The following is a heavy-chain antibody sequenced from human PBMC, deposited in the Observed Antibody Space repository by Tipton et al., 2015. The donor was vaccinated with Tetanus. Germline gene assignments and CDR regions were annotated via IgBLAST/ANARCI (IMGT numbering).Heavy chain of an antibody. Sequence: TLSLTCAVSGGSISSNYWWSWVRQSPGKGLEWIGEINHSGSTTYSPSFKSRVTISVDTPKNQFSLKLTSLTAADTAVYYCARGGSYSYGPRGFDLWGRGTLVTVSS. CDR1: GGSISSNYW. CDR3: ARGGSYSYGPRGFDL. D-gene: IGHD5-18*01. CDR2: INHSGST. J-gene: IGHJ2*01. V-gene: IGHV4-4*02.